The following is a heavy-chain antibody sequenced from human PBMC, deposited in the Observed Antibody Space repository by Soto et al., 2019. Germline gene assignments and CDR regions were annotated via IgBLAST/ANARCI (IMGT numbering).Heavy chain of an antibody. Sequence: EVQLLESGGGLVQPGGSLRLSCAASGFTFTDYALSWVRQAPGKGLEWVATISGIGGSTYRADSVKGRLSISRDNSKNTVSLLKNSLRAEDTAVYFCARGSSGYISSGYYFDYWGRGTLVTVSS. CDR3: ARGSSGYISSGYYFDY. J-gene: IGHJ4*02. V-gene: IGHV3-23*01. D-gene: IGHD6-13*01. CDR1: GFTFTDYA. CDR2: ISGIGGST.